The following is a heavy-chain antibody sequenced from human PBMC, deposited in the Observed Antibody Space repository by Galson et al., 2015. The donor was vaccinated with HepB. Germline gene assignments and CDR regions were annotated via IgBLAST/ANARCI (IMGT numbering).Heavy chain of an antibody. V-gene: IGHV7-4-1*02. Sequence: SVKVSCKASGYNFTSYAMNWVRQAPGQGLEWMGLINTNTGNPTYAQGFTGRFVFSSDTSVSTAYLQISSLKAEDTAVYYCARDRAPFYYDSSGYSGYWGQGTLVTVSS. CDR2: INTNTGNP. CDR3: ARDRAPFYYDSSGYSGY. D-gene: IGHD3-22*01. CDR1: GYNFTSYA. J-gene: IGHJ4*02.